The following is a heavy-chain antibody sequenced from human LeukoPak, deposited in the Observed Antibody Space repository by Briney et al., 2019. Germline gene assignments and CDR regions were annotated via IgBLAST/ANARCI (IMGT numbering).Heavy chain of an antibody. CDR3: ARHVGSGSYFDY. CDR1: GGSISSSIYY. J-gene: IGHJ4*02. V-gene: IGHV4-39*01. D-gene: IGHD1-26*01. Sequence: TSETLSLTCPVSGGSISSSIYYWGWIRQPPGKGLEWIGSTYYSGSTYYNPSLKSRVTIFVDTSKNQFSLKLSSVTAADTAVYYCARHVGSGSYFDYWGQGTLVTVSS. CDR2: TYYSGST.